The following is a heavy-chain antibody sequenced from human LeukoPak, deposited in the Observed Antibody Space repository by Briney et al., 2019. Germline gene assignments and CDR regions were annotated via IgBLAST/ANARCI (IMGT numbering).Heavy chain of an antibody. CDR1: GGTFSSYA. V-gene: IGHV1-69*05. D-gene: IGHD6-19*01. CDR3: ARRVRSVAGKEDWFDP. Sequence: GSSVKVSCKASGGTFSSYAISWVRQAAGQGLEWMGGIIPIFGTANYAQKFQGRVTITTDESTSTAYMELSSLRSEDTAVYYCARRVRSVAGKEDWFDPWGQGTLVTVSS. J-gene: IGHJ5*02. CDR2: IIPIFGTA.